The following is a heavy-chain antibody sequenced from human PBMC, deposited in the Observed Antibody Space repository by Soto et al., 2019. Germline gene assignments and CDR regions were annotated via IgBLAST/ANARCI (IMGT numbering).Heavy chain of an antibody. CDR3: ARGIVVVVAADDYYYYGMDV. V-gene: IGHV4-31*03. Sequence: QVQLQESGPGLVKPSQTLSLTCTVSGGSISSGGYYWSWIRQHPGKGLEWIGYIYYSGSTYYNPSLKSRVTISVDTSKNQFSLKLSSVTAADTAVYYCARGIVVVVAADDYYYYGMDVWGQGTTVTVSS. CDR1: GGSISSGGYY. J-gene: IGHJ6*02. D-gene: IGHD2-15*01. CDR2: IYYSGST.